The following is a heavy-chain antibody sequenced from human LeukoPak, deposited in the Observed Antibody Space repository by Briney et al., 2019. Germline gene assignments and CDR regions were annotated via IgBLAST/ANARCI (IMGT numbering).Heavy chain of an antibody. Sequence: GESLKISCKGSGYSFTSYWIGWVRQMPGKSLEWMGIIYPGDSDTRYSPSFQGQVTISADKSISTAYLQWSSLKASDTAMYYCARRAVAARTRVYYFDYWGQGTLVTVSS. CDR2: IYPGDSDT. D-gene: IGHD6-19*01. J-gene: IGHJ4*02. V-gene: IGHV5-51*01. CDR1: GYSFTSYW. CDR3: ARRAVAARTRVYYFDY.